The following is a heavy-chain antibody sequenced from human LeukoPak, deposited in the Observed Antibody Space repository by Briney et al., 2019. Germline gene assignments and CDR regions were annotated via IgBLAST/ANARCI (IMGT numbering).Heavy chain of an antibody. D-gene: IGHD3-22*01. CDR1: GYSFTNYW. J-gene: IGHJ5*02. CDR3: VRPPGSSGYYSS. Sequence: GEPLKISCKGSGYSFTNYWIGWVRQMPGKGLEWMGTIYPGDPDTRYGPSFQGQVTISADKSISTAYLQWSTLKASDTAIYYCVRPPGSSGYYSSWGQGTLVTVSS. CDR2: IYPGDPDT. V-gene: IGHV5-51*01.